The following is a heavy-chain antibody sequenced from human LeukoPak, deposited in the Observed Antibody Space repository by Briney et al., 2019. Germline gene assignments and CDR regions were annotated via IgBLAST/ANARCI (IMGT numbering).Heavy chain of an antibody. CDR3: ARVWQYSRSSGAFDI. CDR2: INPNSGGT. CDR1: GYSFTGYY. V-gene: IGHV1-2*02. D-gene: IGHD6-6*01. J-gene: IGHJ3*02. Sequence: ASVKVSCKASGYSFTGYYMHWARQAPGQGLEWMGWINPNSGGTNYAQNFQGRVTMTRDTSISTAYMELSRLRSDDTALYYCARVWQYSRSSGAFDIWGQGTMVTVSS.